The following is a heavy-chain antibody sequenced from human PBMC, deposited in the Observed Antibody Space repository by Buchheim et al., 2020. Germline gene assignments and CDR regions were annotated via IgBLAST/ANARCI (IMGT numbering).Heavy chain of an antibody. Sequence: QLQLQESGPGLVKPSETLSLTCTVSGGSISSSSYYWGWIRQPPGKGLEWIGSIYYSGSTYYNPSLKRRVTISVDTSKNQFSLKLGSVTAADTAVYYCARLGGYGSGSYRTHYYFDYWGQGTL. CDR3: ARLGGYGSGSYRTHYYFDY. D-gene: IGHD3-10*01. CDR2: IYYSGST. J-gene: IGHJ4*02. V-gene: IGHV4-39*01. CDR1: GGSISSSSYY.